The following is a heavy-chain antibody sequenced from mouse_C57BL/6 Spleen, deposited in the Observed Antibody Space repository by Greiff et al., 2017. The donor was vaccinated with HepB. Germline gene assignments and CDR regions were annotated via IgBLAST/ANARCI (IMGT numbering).Heavy chain of an antibody. CDR1: GYAFSSYW. J-gene: IGHJ3*01. CDR3: ARSDYGSSLWFAY. D-gene: IGHD1-1*01. Sequence: QVQLQQSGAELVKPGASVKISCKASGYAFSSYWMNWVKQRPGKGLEWIGQIYPGDGDTNYNGKFKGKATLTADKSSSTAYMQLSSLTSEDSAVYFCARSDYGSSLWFAYWGQGTLVTVSA. V-gene: IGHV1-80*01. CDR2: IYPGDGDT.